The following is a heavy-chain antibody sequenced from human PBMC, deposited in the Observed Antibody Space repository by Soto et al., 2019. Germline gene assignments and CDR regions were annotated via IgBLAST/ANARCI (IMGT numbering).Heavy chain of an antibody. CDR3: ARYKSNYYYGMDV. Sequence: SETLSLTCTVSGGSISSYYWSWIRQPPGKGLEWIGYIYYSGITNYNPSLKSRVTISVDTSKNQISLKLSSVTAADTAVYYCARYKSNYYYGMDVWGQGTTVTVSS. CDR1: GGSISSYY. CDR2: IYYSGIT. J-gene: IGHJ6*02. V-gene: IGHV4-59*01. D-gene: IGHD1-20*01.